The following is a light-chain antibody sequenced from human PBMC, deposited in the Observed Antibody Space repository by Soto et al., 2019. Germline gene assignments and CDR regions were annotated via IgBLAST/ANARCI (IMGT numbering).Light chain of an antibody. J-gene: IGKJ1*01. CDR3: QQYNNWPPL. V-gene: IGKV3-15*01. CDR2: GAS. Sequence: VTTQSGVTLPVSPGERATLSFTASQSVSINLASYQQKPGQAPRLLIYGASTRATGIPARFSGSGSGTEFTLTISSLQSEDFAVYYCQQYNNWPPLFGQGTKVDIK. CDR1: QSVSIN.